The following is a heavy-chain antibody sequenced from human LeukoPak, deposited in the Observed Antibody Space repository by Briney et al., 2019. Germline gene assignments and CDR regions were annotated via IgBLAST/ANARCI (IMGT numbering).Heavy chain of an antibody. Sequence: VGSLRLSCAASGFTFSIFAMSWVRQAPGKGLEWFSFISDSNVSTYYAYSVKFRVTISRDNSKNTLYLQMNSLRAEDTAIYYCAKDKRYFDWSLDYWGQGTLVTVSS. CDR2: ISDSNVST. CDR3: AKDKRYFDWSLDY. V-gene: IGHV3-23*01. D-gene: IGHD3-9*01. J-gene: IGHJ4*02. CDR1: GFTFSIFA.